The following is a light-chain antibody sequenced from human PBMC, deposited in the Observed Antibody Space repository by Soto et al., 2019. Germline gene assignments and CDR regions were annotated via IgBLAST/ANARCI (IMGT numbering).Light chain of an antibody. CDR1: QRISRW. CDR2: KAS. Sequence: DIPMTQSPSTLSASVGDRVTITCRANQRISRWLAWYQLKPGKAPKLLIYKASNLESGVPPRFSGSGSGTEFTLTISSLQHEDFATYYCQQYVNYPWTFGPGTKVEIK. CDR3: QQYVNYPWT. V-gene: IGKV1-5*03. J-gene: IGKJ1*01.